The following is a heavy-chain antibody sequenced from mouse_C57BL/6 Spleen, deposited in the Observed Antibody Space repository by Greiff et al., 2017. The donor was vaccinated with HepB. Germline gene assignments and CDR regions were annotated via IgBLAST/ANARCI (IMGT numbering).Heavy chain of an antibody. CDR3: ARSDYSWFAY. V-gene: IGHV1-55*01. CDR1: GYTFTSYW. CDR2: IYPGSGST. Sequence: QVHVKQPGAELVKPGASVKMSCKASGYTFTSYWITWVKQRPGQGLEWIGDIYPGSGSTNYNEKFKSKATLTVDTSSSTAYMQLSSLTSEDSAVYYCARSDYSWFAYWGQGTLVTVSA. D-gene: IGHD1-1*02. J-gene: IGHJ3*01.